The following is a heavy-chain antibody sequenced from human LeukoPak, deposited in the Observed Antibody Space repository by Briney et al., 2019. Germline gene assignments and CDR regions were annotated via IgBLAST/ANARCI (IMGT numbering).Heavy chain of an antibody. J-gene: IGHJ5*02. CDR2: INPNSGGT. CDR1: GYTFTGYY. Sequence: ASVKVSCKASGYTFTGYYMHWVRQAPGQGLEWMGWINPNSGGTNYAQKFQGRVTMTRDTSISTAYIELSRLRSDDTAVYYCARVTPYGSGSYFRFDPWGQGTLVTVSS. D-gene: IGHD3-10*01. CDR3: ARVTPYGSGSYFRFDP. V-gene: IGHV1-2*02.